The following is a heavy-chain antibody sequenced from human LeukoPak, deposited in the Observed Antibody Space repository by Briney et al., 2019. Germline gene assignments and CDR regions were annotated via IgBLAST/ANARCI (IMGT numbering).Heavy chain of an antibody. J-gene: IGHJ4*02. V-gene: IGHV4-38-2*01. Sequence: SETLSLTCAVSGYSISNGYYSGWIRQPPGKGLECIGSIYRSGSTYYNPSLKSRVTISVDTSKNQFSLKLNSVTAADTAVYYCARAYCSGNTCYYFDYWGQGTLVTVSS. CDR3: ARAYCSGNTCYYFDY. CDR2: IYRSGST. CDR1: GYSISNGYY. D-gene: IGHD2-15*01.